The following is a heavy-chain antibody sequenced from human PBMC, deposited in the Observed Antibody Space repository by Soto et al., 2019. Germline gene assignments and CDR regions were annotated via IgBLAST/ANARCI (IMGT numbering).Heavy chain of an antibody. CDR2: IIPIFGTA. CDR3: ARGDYIFLGMDV. CDR1: GGTFSSYA. V-gene: IGHV1-69*13. Sequence: ASVKVSCKASGGTFSSYAISWVRQAPGQGLEWMGGIIPIFGTANYAQKFQGRVTITADESTSTAYMELSSLRSEDTAVYYCARGDYIFLGMDVWGQGTTVTVSS. D-gene: IGHD3-3*01. J-gene: IGHJ6*02.